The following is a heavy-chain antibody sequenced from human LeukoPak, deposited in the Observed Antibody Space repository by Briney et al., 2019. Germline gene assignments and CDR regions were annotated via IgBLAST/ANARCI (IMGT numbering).Heavy chain of an antibody. CDR2: IYPRDSDT. J-gene: IGHJ3*02. V-gene: IGHV5-51*01. D-gene: IGHD4-23*01. CDR1: GYSFSNYW. CDR3: ARDYGGSYYTFDI. Sequence: GESLKISCKGSGYSFSNYWLGWVRQMPGKGLEWMGIIYPRDSDTRYSPSFQGQVTISADKSISTAYLQWSSLKASDTAMYYCARDYGGSYYTFDIWGQGTMVTVSS.